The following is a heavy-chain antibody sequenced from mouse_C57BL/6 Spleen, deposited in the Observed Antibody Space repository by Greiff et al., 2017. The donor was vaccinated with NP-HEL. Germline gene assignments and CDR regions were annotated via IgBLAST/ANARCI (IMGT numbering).Heavy chain of an antibody. Sequence: EVQRVESEGGLVQPGSSMKLSCTASGFTFSDYYMAWVRQVPEKGLEWVANINYDGSSTYYLDSLKSRFIISRDNAKNILYLQMSSLKSEDTATYYFARDRGVVRYFDVWGTGTTVTVSS. CDR1: GFTFSDYY. D-gene: IGHD1-1*01. CDR3: ARDRGVVRYFDV. V-gene: IGHV5-16*01. J-gene: IGHJ1*03. CDR2: INYDGSST.